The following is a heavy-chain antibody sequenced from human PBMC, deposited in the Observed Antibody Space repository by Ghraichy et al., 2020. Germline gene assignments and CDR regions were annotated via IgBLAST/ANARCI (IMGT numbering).Heavy chain of an antibody. Sequence: SVKVSSKASGGTFSSYAISWVRQAPGQGLEWMGGIIPIFGTANYAQKFKGRVTITADESTSTAYMELSSLRSEDTAVYYCARAVARLYYYYGMDVWGQGTTVTVSS. D-gene: IGHD5-12*01. V-gene: IGHV1-69*13. J-gene: IGHJ6*02. CDR3: ARAVARLYYYYGMDV. CDR1: GGTFSSYA. CDR2: IIPIFGTA.